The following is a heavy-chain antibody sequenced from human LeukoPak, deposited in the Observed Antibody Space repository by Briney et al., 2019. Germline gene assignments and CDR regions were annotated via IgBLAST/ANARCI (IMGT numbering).Heavy chain of an antibody. D-gene: IGHD6-19*01. V-gene: IGHV3-30-3*01. CDR1: GLTFSSYW. Sequence: PGGSLRLSCAASGLTFSSYWMSWVRQAPGKGLEWVAVISYDGSNKYYADSVKGRFTISRDNSNNTLYLQMNSLRAEDTAVYYCARVDSGWSQIDFWGQGTLVTVSS. J-gene: IGHJ4*02. CDR2: ISYDGSNK. CDR3: ARVDSGWSQIDF.